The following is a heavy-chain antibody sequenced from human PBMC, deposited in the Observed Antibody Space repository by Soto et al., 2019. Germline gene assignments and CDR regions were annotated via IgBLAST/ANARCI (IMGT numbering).Heavy chain of an antibody. J-gene: IGHJ6*02. V-gene: IGHV1-46*01. D-gene: IGHD6-6*01. CDR1: GYTFTSYY. CDR2: INPSGGST. Sequence: QVQLVQSGAEVKKPGASVKVSCKASGYTFTSYYMHWVRQAPGQGLEWMGIINPSGGSTSYAQKFQGRVTMTRDPSTSTVYMELSSLRSEDTAVYYCARDRPSIAARPYYYYGMDVWGQGTTVTVSS. CDR3: ARDRPSIAARPYYYYGMDV.